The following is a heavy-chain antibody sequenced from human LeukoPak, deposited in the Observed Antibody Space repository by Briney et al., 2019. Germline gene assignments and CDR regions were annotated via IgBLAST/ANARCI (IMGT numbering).Heavy chain of an antibody. D-gene: IGHD6-19*01. CDR1: GFTFSRYD. V-gene: IGHV3-23*01. J-gene: IGHJ4*02. CDR3: AKGGWLDS. CDR2: ISTSGRNT. Sequence: PGGSLRLSCAASGFTFSRYDMSWVRQAPGKGLEWVSCISTSGRNTYYADSVKGRFTISRDTSMNTLYLQLNSLRVGDTAIYYCAKGGWLDSWGQGTLVTVSS.